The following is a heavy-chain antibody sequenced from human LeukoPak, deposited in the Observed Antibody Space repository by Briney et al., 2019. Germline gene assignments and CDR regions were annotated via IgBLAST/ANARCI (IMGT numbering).Heavy chain of an antibody. CDR2: MNPNSGNT. CDR1: GYTFTSYD. J-gene: IGHJ5*02. Sequence: ASVKVSCKASGYTFTSYDINWVRQATGQGLEWMGWMNPNSGNTGYAQKFQGRVTMTRNTSISTAYMELSSLRSEGTAVYYCARAYYDFWSGYRKNWFDPWGQGTLVTVSS. D-gene: IGHD3-3*01. CDR3: ARAYYDFWSGYRKNWFDP. V-gene: IGHV1-8*01.